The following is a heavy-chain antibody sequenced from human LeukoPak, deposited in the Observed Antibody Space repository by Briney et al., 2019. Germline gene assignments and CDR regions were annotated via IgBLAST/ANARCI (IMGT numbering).Heavy chain of an antibody. CDR2: IIPIFGTA. CDR1: GYTFTSYG. D-gene: IGHD3-22*01. J-gene: IGHJ3*02. V-gene: IGHV1-69*06. Sequence: SVKVSCKASGYTFTSYGISWVRQAPGQGLEWMGGIIPIFGTANYAQKFQGRVTITADKSTSTAYMELSSLRSEDTAVYYCARAKYYYDSSGYYQEPAFDIWGQGTMVTVSS. CDR3: ARAKYYYDSSGYYQEPAFDI.